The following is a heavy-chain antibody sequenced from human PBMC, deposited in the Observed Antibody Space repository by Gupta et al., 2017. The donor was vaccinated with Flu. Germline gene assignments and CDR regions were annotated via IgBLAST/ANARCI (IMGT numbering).Heavy chain of an antibody. CDR1: GFTFSSYN. CDR2: ISSSSSYI. V-gene: IGHV3-21*01. J-gene: IGHJ3*02. D-gene: IGHD4-17*01. CDR3: ARDGNYGGNSYGAFDI. Sequence: EVQLVESGGGLVKSGGSLRLSCAASGFTFSSYNMNWVRQGPGKGLEWVSSISSSSSYIHYADSVKGRFTISRDNAKNSLYLQMNSLRAEDTAVYYCARDGNYGGNSYGAFDIWGQGTMVTVSS.